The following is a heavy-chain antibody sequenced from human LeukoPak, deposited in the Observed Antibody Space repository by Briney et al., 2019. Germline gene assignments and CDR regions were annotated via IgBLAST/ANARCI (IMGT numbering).Heavy chain of an antibody. J-gene: IGHJ4*02. CDR3: ATTLNIATAAYF. CDR2: LQYDGTNK. Sequence: GGSLRLSCAASGFTFSNYDMHWVRQAPGKGLEWVAFLQYDGTNKYYADSVKGRFTISRDNSKNTLYLQMNSLRVEDTAVYYCATTLNIATAAYFWGQGTLVTVSS. CDR1: GFTFSNYD. D-gene: IGHD6-13*01. V-gene: IGHV3-30*02.